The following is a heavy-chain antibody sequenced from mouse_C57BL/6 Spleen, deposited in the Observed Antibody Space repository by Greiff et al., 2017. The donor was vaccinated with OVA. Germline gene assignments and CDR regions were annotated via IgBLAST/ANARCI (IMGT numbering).Heavy chain of an antibody. CDR3: ARGMDSWFAY. D-gene: IGHD2-3*01. V-gene: IGHV1-50*01. CDR2: IDPSDSYT. CDR1: GYTFTSYW. Sequence: QVQLQQPGAELVKPGASVKLSCKASGYTFTSYWMQWVKQRPGQGLEWIGEIDPSDSYTNYNQKFKGKATLTVDTSSSTAYMQLSSLTSEDAAGDYCARGMDSWFAYWGQGTLVTVSA. J-gene: IGHJ3*01.